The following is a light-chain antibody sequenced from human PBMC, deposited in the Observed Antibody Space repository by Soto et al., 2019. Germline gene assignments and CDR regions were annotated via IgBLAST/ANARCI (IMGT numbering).Light chain of an antibody. CDR3: QQRSIRPYT. Sequence: EIVLTQSPATLSLSPGERATLSCTASQSVSSYLAWYQQKPGQAPRLLIYDASNGATGIPARFSGSGSGTDFTLTISSLEPEDFAVYDCQQRSIRPYTFGQGTKLEIK. J-gene: IGKJ2*01. V-gene: IGKV3-11*01. CDR1: QSVSSY. CDR2: DAS.